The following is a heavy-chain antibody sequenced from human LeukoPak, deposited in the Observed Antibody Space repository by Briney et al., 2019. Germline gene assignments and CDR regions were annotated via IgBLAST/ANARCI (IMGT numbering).Heavy chain of an antibody. J-gene: IGHJ1*01. Sequence: GASVEVSCKASGYSFSNYYMHWVRQAPGQGLEWMGLINPSGGSTSYAQKFQGRVTMTRDMSTSTVYMELSSLRSEDTAVHYCARDYFPRWVADSEFFQHWGQGTLVTVSS. CDR2: INPSGGST. CDR3: ARDYFPRWVADSEFFQH. D-gene: IGHD6-19*01. CDR1: GYSFSNYY. V-gene: IGHV1-46*01.